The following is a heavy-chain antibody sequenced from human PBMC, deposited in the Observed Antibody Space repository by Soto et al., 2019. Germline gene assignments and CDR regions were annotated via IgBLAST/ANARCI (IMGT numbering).Heavy chain of an antibody. CDR1: GFTFSNYG. CDR2: IVYDGSEK. CDR3: AKALQIVSDFDV. D-gene: IGHD1-26*01. Sequence: QVQLVQSGGGVVQPGRSLRLSCVGSGFTFSNYGMHWVRQAPGKGLEWVAQIVYDGSEKYYADSVKGRFTISRDNPKNTLYLQMNSLRPDDTAVYYCAKALQIVSDFDVWGQGTMVTVSS. J-gene: IGHJ3*01. V-gene: IGHV3-30*18.